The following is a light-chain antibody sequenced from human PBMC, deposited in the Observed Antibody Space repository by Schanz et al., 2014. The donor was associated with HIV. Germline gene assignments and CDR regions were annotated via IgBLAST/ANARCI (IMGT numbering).Light chain of an antibody. J-gene: IGLJ1*01. CDR2: DVS. V-gene: IGLV2-14*03. CDR1: SSDVGGYNY. CDR3: SSYAGSNMLYV. Sequence: QSALTQPASVSGSPGQSITIPCTGTSSDVGGYNYVAWYQQHPGKAPKLMIYDVSDRPSGVSNRFSGSKSGNTASLSISGLQAEDEADYYCSSYAGSNMLYVFGTGTKLTVL.